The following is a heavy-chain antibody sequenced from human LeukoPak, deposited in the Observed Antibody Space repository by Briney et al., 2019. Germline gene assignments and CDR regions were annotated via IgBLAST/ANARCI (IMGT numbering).Heavy chain of an antibody. Sequence: PGGSLRLSCAASGFTFSSYGMHWVRQAPGKGLEWVAVIWYDGSNKYYADSVKGRFTISRDNSKNTLYLQMNSLRAEDTAVYYCARDPQLTGIDYWGQGTLVTVSS. CDR1: GFTFSSYG. J-gene: IGHJ4*02. D-gene: IGHD7-27*01. CDR3: ARDPQLTGIDY. V-gene: IGHV3-33*01. CDR2: IWYDGSNK.